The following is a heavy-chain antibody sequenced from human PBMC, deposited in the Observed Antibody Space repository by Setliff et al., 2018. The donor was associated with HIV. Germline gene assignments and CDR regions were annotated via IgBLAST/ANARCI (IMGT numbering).Heavy chain of an antibody. J-gene: IGHJ4*02. Sequence: GGSLRLSCAASGFTFSNSWMTWVRQAPGKGLEWVANIKKDGSDKFYVDSVKGRFAISRDNAKNSLNLEMNSLRADDTAVYYCAKNYFDTSGWSAVDYWGQGTLVTVSS. CDR2: IKKDGSDK. CDR3: AKNYFDTSGWSAVDY. V-gene: IGHV3-7*03. D-gene: IGHD3-22*01. CDR1: GFTFSNSW.